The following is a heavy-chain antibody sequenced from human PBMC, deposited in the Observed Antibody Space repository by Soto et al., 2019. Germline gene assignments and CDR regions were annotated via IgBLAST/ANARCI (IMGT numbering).Heavy chain of an antibody. J-gene: IGHJ4*02. CDR2: ISSSSDYI. V-gene: IGHV3-21*01. Sequence: EVQLVESGGGLVKPGGSLRLSCAASGFTFSSYSMNWVRQAPGKGLEWVSSISSSSDYIYYADSVNGRFTISRDNAKNSLYLQMNSLRAEDTAVYYCARDLYGDYVFDYWGQRTLVTVSS. CDR1: GFTFSSYS. CDR3: ARDLYGDYVFDY. D-gene: IGHD4-17*01.